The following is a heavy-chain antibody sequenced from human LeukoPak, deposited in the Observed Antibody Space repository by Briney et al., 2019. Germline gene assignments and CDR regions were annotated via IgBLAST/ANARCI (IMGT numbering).Heavy chain of an antibody. D-gene: IGHD5-18*01. CDR2: IRSGGGTI. CDR3: ARDSRYSSAYYGMDV. V-gene: IGHV3-48*03. CDR1: GFTFSRYE. J-gene: IGHJ6*04. Sequence: PGGSLRLSCAASGFTFSRYEMKWVRQAPGKGLEWVSYIRSGGGTINYADSVKGRFTISRDNAKNSLYLLMNSLRAEDTAVYYCARDSRYSSAYYGMDVWGKGTTVTVSS.